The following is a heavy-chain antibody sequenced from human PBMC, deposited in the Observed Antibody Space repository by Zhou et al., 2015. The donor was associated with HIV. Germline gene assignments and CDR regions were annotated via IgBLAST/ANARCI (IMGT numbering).Heavy chain of an antibody. V-gene: IGHV1-69*01. Sequence: QVQLVQSGAEVKKPGSSVKVSCKASGGTFSSYAISWVRQAPGQGLEWMGGIIPIFATANYAQKFQGRVTITADESTSTAYMELSSLRSDDTAVYYCARDVAAAGDYYYYGMDVVGPRA. CDR1: GGTFSSYA. CDR2: IIPIFATA. CDR3: ARDVAAAGDYYYYGMDV. D-gene: IGHD6-13*01. J-gene: IGHJ6*02.